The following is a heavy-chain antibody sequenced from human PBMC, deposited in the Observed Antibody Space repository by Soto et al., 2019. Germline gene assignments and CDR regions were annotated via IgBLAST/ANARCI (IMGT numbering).Heavy chain of an antibody. CDR3: SRQSYAFWCGKPQYYMDV. CDR2: IRSKPNNYAT. D-gene: IGHD3-3*01. Sequence: EVQLVEAGGGLVQPGGSLKLSCAASGFTFSGSAMHWVRQASGKGLEWVGRIRSKPNNYATAYGASVKGRFTISRDDSKNTAYLQMHSLNTEATSVYYCSRQSYAFWCGKPQYYMDVWGKGTTVTVSS. V-gene: IGHV3-73*01. J-gene: IGHJ6*03. CDR1: GFTFSGSA.